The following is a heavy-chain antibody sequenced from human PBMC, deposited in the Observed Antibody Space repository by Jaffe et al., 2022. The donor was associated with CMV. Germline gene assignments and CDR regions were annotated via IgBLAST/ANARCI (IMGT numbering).Heavy chain of an antibody. Sequence: EVQLLESGGGLVQPGGSLRLSCAASGFTFSSYAMSWVRQAPGKGLEWVSAISGSGGSTYYADSVKGRFTISRDNSKNTLYLQMNSLRAEDTAVYYCAKDLWVDDILTGYYLSFDYWGQGTLVTVSS. CDR3: AKDLWVDDILTGYYLSFDY. CDR1: GFTFSSYA. CDR2: ISGSGGST. J-gene: IGHJ4*02. V-gene: IGHV3-23*01. D-gene: IGHD3-9*01.